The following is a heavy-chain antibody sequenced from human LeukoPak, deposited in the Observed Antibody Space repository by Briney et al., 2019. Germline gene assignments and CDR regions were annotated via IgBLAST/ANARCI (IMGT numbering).Heavy chain of an antibody. CDR3: ARENGPAVCGGDCYSYYYYGMDV. D-gene: IGHD2-21*02. Sequence: GGSLRLSCAASGFTFSDYYMSWIRQAPGKGLEWVSYISSSGSTIYYADSVKGRFTISRDNAKNSLYLQMNSLRAEDTAVYYCARENGPAVCGGDCYSYYYYGMDVWGKGTTVTVSS. CDR2: ISSSGSTI. J-gene: IGHJ6*04. V-gene: IGHV3-11*01. CDR1: GFTFSDYY.